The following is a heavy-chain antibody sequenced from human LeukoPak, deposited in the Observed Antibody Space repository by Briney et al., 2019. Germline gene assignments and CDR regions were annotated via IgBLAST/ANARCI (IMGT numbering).Heavy chain of an antibody. D-gene: IGHD6-13*01. Sequence: SETLSLTCTVSGGSISSGGYYWSWIRQHPGKGLEWIGYIYYSGSTYYNPSLKSRVTISVDTSKNQFSLKLSSVTAADTAVYYCARAIAAAGTFDYWGQGTLVTVSS. CDR3: ARAIAAAGTFDY. CDR1: GGSISSGGYY. CDR2: IYYSGST. J-gene: IGHJ4*02. V-gene: IGHV4-31*03.